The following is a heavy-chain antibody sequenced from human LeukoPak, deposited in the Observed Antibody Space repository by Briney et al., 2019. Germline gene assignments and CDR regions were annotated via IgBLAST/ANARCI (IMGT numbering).Heavy chain of an antibody. CDR3: ARAPMGYSGYDNGFDI. Sequence: MSSETLSLTCTVSGGSISSYYWSWIRQPPGKGLEWIGYIYYSGSTNYNPSLKSRVTISVDRSKNQFSLKLSSVTAADTAVYYCARAPMGYSGYDNGFDIWGQGTMVTVSS. V-gene: IGHV4-59*12. CDR1: GGSISSYY. D-gene: IGHD5-12*01. CDR2: IYYSGST. J-gene: IGHJ3*02.